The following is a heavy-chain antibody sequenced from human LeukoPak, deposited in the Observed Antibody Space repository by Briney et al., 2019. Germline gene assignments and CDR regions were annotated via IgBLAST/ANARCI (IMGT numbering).Heavy chain of an antibody. D-gene: IGHD1-26*01. CDR2: ISYDGSNK. CDR3: ASSGSHSGFDY. V-gene: IGHV3-30*04. CDR1: GFTFSSYA. Sequence: GGSLRLSCAASGFTFSSYAMHWVRQAPGKGLEWLAVISYDGSNKYYADSVKGRFTISRDNAKKTVYLQMNSLRAEDTAVYYCASSGSHSGFDYWGQGTLVTVSS. J-gene: IGHJ4*02.